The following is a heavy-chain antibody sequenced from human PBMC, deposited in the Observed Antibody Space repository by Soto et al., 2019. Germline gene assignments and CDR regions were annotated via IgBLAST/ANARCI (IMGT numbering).Heavy chain of an antibody. D-gene: IGHD2-2*01. V-gene: IGHV3-33*01. CDR3: GGVPDCSSASCCMGALGGGGWPASGMDV. J-gene: IGHJ6*02. CDR2: IWYDGSNK. CDR1: GFTFSSYG. Sequence: QVQLVESGGGVVQPGRSLRLSCAASGFTFSSYGMHWVRQAPGKGLEWVAVIWYDGSNKYYADSVKGRFTISRDNSKKRVWLQVKSVGGEETGVYCGGGVPDCSSASCCMGALGGGGWPASGMDVWGQGTTVTVSS.